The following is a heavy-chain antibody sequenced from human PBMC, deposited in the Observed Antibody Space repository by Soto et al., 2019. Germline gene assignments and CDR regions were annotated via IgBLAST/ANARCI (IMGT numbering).Heavy chain of an antibody. CDR2: ISGSRGST. V-gene: IGHV3-23*01. Sequence: EVQLLESGGGLVQPGGSLRLSCAASGFTFSSYAMSWVRQAPGKGLEWVSAISGSRGSTYYADSVKGRFTISRDNSKNTLYLQMNSLRAEDTAVYYCAKDRASYYDSSGYKGAPFAYWGQGTLVTVSS. D-gene: IGHD3-22*01. CDR3: AKDRASYYDSSGYKGAPFAY. CDR1: GFTFSSYA. J-gene: IGHJ4*02.